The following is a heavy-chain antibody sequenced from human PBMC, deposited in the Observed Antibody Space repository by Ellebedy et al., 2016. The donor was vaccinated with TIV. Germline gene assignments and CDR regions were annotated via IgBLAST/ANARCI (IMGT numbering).Heavy chain of an antibody. CDR3: VADRYCSGGNCYWVDY. Sequence: GESLKISCAASGLTFNIYVMNWVRQAPGKGLEWVSTISGSGGRTHYADSVKGRLTISRDNSKNTLYLQVNSLRAEYTAVYYCVADRYCSGGNCYWVDYWGQGTLVTVSS. CDR1: GLTFNIYV. CDR2: ISGSGGRT. V-gene: IGHV3-23*01. J-gene: IGHJ4*02. D-gene: IGHD2-15*01.